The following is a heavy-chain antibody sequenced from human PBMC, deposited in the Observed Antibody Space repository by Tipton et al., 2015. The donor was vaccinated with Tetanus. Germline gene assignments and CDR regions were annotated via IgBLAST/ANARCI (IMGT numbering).Heavy chain of an antibody. V-gene: IGHV5-51*01. CDR1: GYAFTKYW. Sequence: QSGAEVKKPGESLKISCKASGYAFTKYWIGWVRQMPGKGLEWMGIIYPDDSDTRYSPSFQGQVTVSADKATNTAYLQWSRLQASDTAMYFCARHPRGNAGNPLYYFDHWGRGTLVIASS. D-gene: IGHD4-23*01. CDR2: IYPDDSDT. J-gene: IGHJ4*02. CDR3: ARHPRGNAGNPLYYFDH.